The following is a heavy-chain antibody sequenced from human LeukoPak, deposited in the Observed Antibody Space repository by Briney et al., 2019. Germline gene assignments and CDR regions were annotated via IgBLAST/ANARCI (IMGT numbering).Heavy chain of an antibody. D-gene: IGHD6-13*01. Sequence: PGGSLRLSCAASGFTFDDYAMHWVRQAPGKGLDWVSGITWNSCSIGYANSVKGQFTISRDNAKTSLFLQMNSLRVEDTALYYCVKGISSWYPGADWGQGALVTVSS. CDR3: VKGISSWYPGAD. V-gene: IGHV3-9*01. CDR1: GFTFDDYA. CDR2: ITWNSCSI. J-gene: IGHJ4*02.